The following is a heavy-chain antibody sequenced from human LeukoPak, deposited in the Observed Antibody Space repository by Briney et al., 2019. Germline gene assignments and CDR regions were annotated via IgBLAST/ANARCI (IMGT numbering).Heavy chain of an antibody. V-gene: IGHV3-30*18. Sequence: PGGSLRPSCAASGFTFSSYGMHWVRQAPGKGLEWVAVISYDGSNKYYADSVKGRFTISRDNSKNTLYLQMNSLRAEDTAVYYCAKSQRQYYFDYWGQGTLVTVSS. CDR2: ISYDGSNK. D-gene: IGHD1-1*01. CDR3: AKSQRQYYFDY. J-gene: IGHJ4*02. CDR1: GFTFSSYG.